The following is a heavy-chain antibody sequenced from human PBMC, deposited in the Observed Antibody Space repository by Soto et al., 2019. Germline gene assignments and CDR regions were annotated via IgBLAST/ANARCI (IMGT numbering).Heavy chain of an antibody. D-gene: IGHD2-2*01. CDR1: GCTFTSSG. CDR3: AREDIVVVPAAPFDY. CDR2: ISAYNGNT. Sequence: ASVKVSCKASGCTFTSSGISWVRQAPGQGLEWMGWISAYNGNTNYAQKLQGRVTMTTDTSTSTAYMELRSLRSDDTAVYYCAREDIVVVPAAPFDYWGQGTLVTVSS. J-gene: IGHJ4*02. V-gene: IGHV1-18*01.